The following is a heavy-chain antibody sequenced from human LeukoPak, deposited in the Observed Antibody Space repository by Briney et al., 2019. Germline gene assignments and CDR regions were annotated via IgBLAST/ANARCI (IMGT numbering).Heavy chain of an antibody. CDR3: ASSALWFGELYIPPSLRAFDI. J-gene: IGHJ3*02. CDR2: IKQDGSEK. CDR1: GFTFTSYW. D-gene: IGHD3-10*01. Sequence: GGSLRLSCAASGFTFTSYWMNWVRQAPGKGLEWVATIKQDGSEKYYVDSVKGRFTISRDNAKNSLYLQMNSLRAEDTAVYYCASSALWFGELYIPPSLRAFDIWGQGTMVTVSS. V-gene: IGHV3-7*01.